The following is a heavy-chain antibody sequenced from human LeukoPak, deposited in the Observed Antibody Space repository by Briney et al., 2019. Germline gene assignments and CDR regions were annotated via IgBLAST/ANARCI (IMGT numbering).Heavy chain of an antibody. CDR1: GFTFSSYS. V-gene: IGHV3-21*01. CDR3: ARDGAFSSGSFDY. J-gene: IGHJ4*02. CDR2: ISSSSSYI. Sequence: GGSPRLSCAASGFTFSSYSMNWVRQAPGKGLEWVSSISSSSSYIYYADSVKGRFTISRDNAKNSLYLQMNSLRAEDTAVYYCARDGAFSSGSFDYWGQGTLVTVSS. D-gene: IGHD3-22*01.